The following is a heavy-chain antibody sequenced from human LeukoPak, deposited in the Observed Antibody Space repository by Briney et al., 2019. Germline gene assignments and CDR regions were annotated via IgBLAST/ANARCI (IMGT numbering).Heavy chain of an antibody. J-gene: IGHJ6*02. CDR1: GYTFTSYY. Sequence: GASVKVSCKASGYTFTSYYMRWVRQAPGQGLEWMGWISAYNGNTNYAQKLQGRVTMTTDTSTSTAYMELRSLRSDDTAVYYCARGRRYCSGGSCYTLYYYYGMDVWGQGTTVTVSS. CDR2: ISAYNGNT. V-gene: IGHV1-18*04. CDR3: ARGRRYCSGGSCYTLYYYYGMDV. D-gene: IGHD2-15*01.